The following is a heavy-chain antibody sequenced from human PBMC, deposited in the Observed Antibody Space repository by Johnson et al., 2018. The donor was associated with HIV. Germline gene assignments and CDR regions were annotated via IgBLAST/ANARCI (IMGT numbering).Heavy chain of an antibody. CDR3: ARGNSVAARIGAFDI. J-gene: IGHJ3*02. D-gene: IGHD6-6*01. CDR1: GFSFDDYG. CDR2: INWNGGAT. Sequence: VQLVESGGRVVRPGGSLTLSCAASGFSFDDYGMTWVRQIAGKGLEWVSGINWNGGATGYADSVKGRFTISRDNSKNTLCLQMNSLRPEDTAVFYCARGNSVAARIGAFDIWGQGTMVTVSS. V-gene: IGHV3-20*04.